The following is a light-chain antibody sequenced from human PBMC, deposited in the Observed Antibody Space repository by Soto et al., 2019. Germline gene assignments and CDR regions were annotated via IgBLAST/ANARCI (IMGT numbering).Light chain of an antibody. CDR2: DAS. Sequence: EILLTQAPAAXSXXPXXXXXXXXRXXQIVTNYLAWYQQIPGQSPRLLIYDASTRATGIPARFSGSGSGTDFTLTISSLEPDDFAVYYCQHRSNRPPGITFGQGTRLEI. CDR1: QIVTNY. V-gene: IGKV3-11*01. CDR3: QHRSNRPPGIT. J-gene: IGKJ5*01.